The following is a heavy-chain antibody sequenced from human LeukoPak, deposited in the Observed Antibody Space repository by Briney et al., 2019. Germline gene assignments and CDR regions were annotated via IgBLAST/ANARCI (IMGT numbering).Heavy chain of an antibody. CDR2: ISVSGGST. J-gene: IGHJ4*02. D-gene: IGHD3-3*01. Sequence: PGGSLRLSCAASGFTFSSYAMSWVRQAPGKGLEWVSAISVSGGSTYYADSVKGRFTISRDNSKNTLYLQMNSLRAEDTAVYYCAKDTVNRITIFGVHGWFFWGQGTLVTVSS. CDR1: GFTFSSYA. CDR3: AKDTVNRITIFGVHGWFF. V-gene: IGHV3-23*01.